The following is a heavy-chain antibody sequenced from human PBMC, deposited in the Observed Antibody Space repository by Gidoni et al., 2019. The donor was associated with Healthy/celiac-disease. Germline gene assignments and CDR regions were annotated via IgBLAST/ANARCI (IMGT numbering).Heavy chain of an antibody. J-gene: IGHJ4*02. Sequence: QAQLVRPGAEGKKPGSSVKVSCEASGGTVSSYSISWVRQAPGQGLEWMGGIIPIVGTANYAQKFQGRFTITAAESTSTAYMELSSLRSEDTAVYYCARAGVPSHYYDSSQPFDYWGQGTLVTVSS. CDR3: ARAGVPSHYYDSSQPFDY. CDR2: IIPIVGTA. V-gene: IGHV1-69*01. CDR1: GGTVSSYS. D-gene: IGHD3-22*01.